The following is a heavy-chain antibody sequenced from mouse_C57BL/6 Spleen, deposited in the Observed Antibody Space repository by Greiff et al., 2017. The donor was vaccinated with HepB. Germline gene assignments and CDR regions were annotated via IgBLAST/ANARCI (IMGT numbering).Heavy chain of an antibody. CDR3: ARSSHYGYYAMDY. J-gene: IGHJ4*01. V-gene: IGHV7-3*01. D-gene: IGHD1-1*02. CDR1: GFTFTDYY. Sequence: EVMLVESGGGLVQPGGSLSLSCAASGFTFTDYYMSWVRQPPGKALEWLGFIRNKANGYTTEYSASVKGRFTISRDNSKSILYLQMNALRAEDSATYYCARSSHYGYYAMDYWGQGTSVTVSS. CDR2: IRNKANGYTT.